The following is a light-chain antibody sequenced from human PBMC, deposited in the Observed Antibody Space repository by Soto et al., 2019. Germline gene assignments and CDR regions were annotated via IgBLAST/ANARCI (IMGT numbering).Light chain of an antibody. CDR2: DAS. J-gene: IGKJ4*01. V-gene: IGKV3-15*01. CDR3: QRYNRWPLS. Sequence: EIVMTQSPATLSVSPGERATHSCRASQGIGSTLAWYQQKPGQTPKLLIYDASTRATGVPARFSGGGSGTEFTLTINSLQSEDFAVYYCQRYNRWPLSFGGGTKV. CDR1: QGIGST.